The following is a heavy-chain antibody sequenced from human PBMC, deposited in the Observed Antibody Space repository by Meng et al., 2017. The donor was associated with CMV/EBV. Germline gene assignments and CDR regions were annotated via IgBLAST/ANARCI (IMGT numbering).Heavy chain of an antibody. CDR3: ARGARGLVLRFLEWLSVDY. CDR1: GFTFSSYW. Sequence: GESLKISCAASGFTFSSYWMHWVRQAPGKGLGWVSRINSDGSSTSYAGSVKGRFTISRDNAKNTLYLQMNSLRAEDTAVYYCARGARGLVLRFLEWLSVDYWGQGTLVTVSS. D-gene: IGHD3-3*01. V-gene: IGHV3-74*01. CDR2: INSDGSST. J-gene: IGHJ4*02.